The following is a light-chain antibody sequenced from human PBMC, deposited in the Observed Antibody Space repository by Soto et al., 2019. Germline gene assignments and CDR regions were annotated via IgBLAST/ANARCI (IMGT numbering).Light chain of an antibody. Sequence: DIEMTQSPASLSTSVGDRVNITCRAGQTVMSYLHWYQQKPGQAPNLLIYVASYLHSGVPSRFSGSGSGTEFTLTITNVQPEDSASYFCQQTYTTPFTFGPGTKVDIK. CDR1: QTVMSY. J-gene: IGKJ3*01. V-gene: IGKV1-39*01. CDR2: VAS. CDR3: QQTYTTPFT.